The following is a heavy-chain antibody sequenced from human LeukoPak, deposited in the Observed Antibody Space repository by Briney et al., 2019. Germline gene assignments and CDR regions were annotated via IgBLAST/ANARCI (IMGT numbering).Heavy chain of an antibody. J-gene: IGHJ3*02. CDR3: AKGGWFGQSPSDVFHM. CDR1: GFTFSSYA. D-gene: IGHD3-10*01. Sequence: GGSLRLSCAASGFTFSSYAMSWVRQAPGKGLEWISGVSVSGATTNHADSVKGRFTMSRDNSKNMLYLQMNSLKAEDTAVYYCAKGGWFGQSPSDVFHMWGQGTMVTVSS. V-gene: IGHV3-23*01. CDR2: VSVSGATT.